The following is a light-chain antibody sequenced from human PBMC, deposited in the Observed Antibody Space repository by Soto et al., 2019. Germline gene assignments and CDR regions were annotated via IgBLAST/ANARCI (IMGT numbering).Light chain of an antibody. CDR3: SSYTSSTSLV. CDR2: EVS. V-gene: IGLV2-14*01. J-gene: IGLJ2*01. CDR1: SSDVGRYNY. Sequence: QSALTQPASVSGSPGQSITISCTGTSSDVGRYNYVSWYQQHPGKAPKLMISEVSNRPSGVSNRFSGSKSGNTASLTISGLQIEDEADYYCSSYTSSTSLVFGGGTQLTVL.